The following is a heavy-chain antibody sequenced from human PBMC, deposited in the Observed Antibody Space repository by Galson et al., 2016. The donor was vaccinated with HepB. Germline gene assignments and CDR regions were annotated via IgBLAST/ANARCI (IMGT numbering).Heavy chain of an antibody. J-gene: IGHJ4*02. D-gene: IGHD6-6*01. V-gene: IGHV4-31*03. Sequence: TLSLTCTVSGGSISSGGYYWSWIRQHPGKGLEWIGYIHYSGNTDYNPSLKSRLIISVDTSKNQFSLKLYSVTAADTAVYYCARGLAARPMDDWGQGTLVTVSS. CDR3: ARGLAARPMDD. CDR2: IHYSGNT. CDR1: GGSISSGGYY.